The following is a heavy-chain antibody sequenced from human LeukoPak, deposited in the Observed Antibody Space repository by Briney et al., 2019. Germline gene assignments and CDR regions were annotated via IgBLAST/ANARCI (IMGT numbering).Heavy chain of an antibody. V-gene: IGHV3-74*01. CDR2: INIDGTST. CDR1: GFTFSNYW. D-gene: IGHD1-20*01. Sequence: PGGSLRLSCAASGFTFSNYWMHWVRQVPGKGLVCVSRINIDGTSTSYVDSVKGRFTISRDNAKNTVYLQMNSLRAEDTAVYYCATFGFNWNLGYWGQGTLVTVSS. J-gene: IGHJ4*02. CDR3: ATFGFNWNLGY.